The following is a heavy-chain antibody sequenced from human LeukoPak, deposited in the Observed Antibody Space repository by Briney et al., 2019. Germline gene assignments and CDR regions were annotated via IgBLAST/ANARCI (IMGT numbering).Heavy chain of an antibody. J-gene: IGHJ4*02. V-gene: IGHV3-30*18. CDR1: GFTFSSYG. Sequence: LGGSLRLSCAASGFTFSSYGMHWVRQAPGKGLEWVAVISYDGSNKYYADSVKGRFTISRDNSKNTLYLQMNSLRAEDTAVYYCAKGSLLGYCSSTSCPTDYWGQGTLVTVSS. D-gene: IGHD2-2*01. CDR3: AKGSLLGYCSSTSCPTDY. CDR2: ISYDGSNK.